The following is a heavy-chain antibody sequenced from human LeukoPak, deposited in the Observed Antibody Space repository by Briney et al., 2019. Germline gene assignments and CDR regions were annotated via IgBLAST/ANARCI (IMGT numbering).Heavy chain of an antibody. CDR1: GYSFTSYW. CDR2: IYPGDSDT. CDR3: ARHLSSTSCFDY. J-gene: IGHJ4*02. D-gene: IGHD2-2*01. V-gene: IGHV5-51*01. Sequence: GESLKISCKDSGYSFTSYWIGWVRQMPGKGLEWMGIIYPGDSDTRYSPSFQGRVTISADKSIRTAYLQWSSLKASDTAMYYCARHLSSTSCFDYWGQGTLVTVSS.